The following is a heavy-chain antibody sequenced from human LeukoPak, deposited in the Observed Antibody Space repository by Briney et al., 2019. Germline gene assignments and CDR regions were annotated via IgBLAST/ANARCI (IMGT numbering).Heavy chain of an antibody. J-gene: IGHJ4*02. D-gene: IGHD2-15*01. CDR3: AGAEPLLAFDY. V-gene: IGHV3-53*01. CDR2: IYSGSI. CDR1: GFTFSSYG. Sequence: GGSLRLSCAASGFTFSSYGMHWVRQAPGKGLEWVSVIYSGSIYYTDSVKGRFTISRDHTKNTLYLQMNNLRVEDSAVYYCAGAEPLLAFDYWGQGTLVT.